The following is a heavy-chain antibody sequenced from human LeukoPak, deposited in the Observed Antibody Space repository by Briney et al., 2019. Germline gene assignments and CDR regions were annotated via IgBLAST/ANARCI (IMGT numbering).Heavy chain of an antibody. V-gene: IGHV4-59*01. CDR3: ARPKQYCRGGSCYPNWFDP. D-gene: IGHD2-15*01. Sequence: PSETLSLTCTVSGGSISSYYWSWIRQPPGKGVEWVGYIYYSGSTNYNPSLKSRVTISVDTSKNQFSLKLRSVTAADTAVYYCARPKQYCRGGSCYPNWFDPWGQGTLVTVSS. CDR1: GGSISSYY. CDR2: IYYSGST. J-gene: IGHJ5*02.